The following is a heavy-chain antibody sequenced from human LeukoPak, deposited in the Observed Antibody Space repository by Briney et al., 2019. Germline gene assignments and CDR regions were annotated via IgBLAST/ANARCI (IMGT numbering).Heavy chain of an antibody. CDR3: AKDRQSHLYTIFGVVIQNWFDP. Sequence: GGSLRLSCAASGFTFSSYAMSWVRQAPGKGLEWVSAISGGGGSTYYADSVKGRFTISRDNSKNTLYLQMNSLRAEDTAVYYCAKDRQSHLYTIFGVVIQNWFDPWGQGTLVTVSS. D-gene: IGHD3-3*01. CDR2: ISGGGGST. CDR1: GFTFSSYA. J-gene: IGHJ5*02. V-gene: IGHV3-23*01.